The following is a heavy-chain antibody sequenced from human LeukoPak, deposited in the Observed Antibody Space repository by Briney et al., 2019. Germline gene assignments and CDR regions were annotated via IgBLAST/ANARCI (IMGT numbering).Heavy chain of an antibody. D-gene: IGHD3-16*01. Sequence: SETLSLTCTVYGGGGSFSDYYWSWIRQPPGKGLEWIGEINHSGITNYNPSLKCRVTISVDMSKNQFSVKLRSVTAADTAVYYCARGGGVNTGIISWFDPWGQGTLVTVTA. CDR2: INHSGIT. CDR3: ARGGGVNTGIISWFDP. V-gene: IGHV4-34*01. J-gene: IGHJ5*02. CDR1: GGGGSFSDYY.